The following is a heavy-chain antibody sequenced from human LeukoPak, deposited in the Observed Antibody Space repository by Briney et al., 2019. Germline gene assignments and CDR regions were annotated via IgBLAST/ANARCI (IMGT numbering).Heavy chain of an antibody. V-gene: IGHV1-69*04. D-gene: IGHD6-19*01. CDR2: IIPILGIA. CDR1: GGTFSSYA. CDR3: ATEYSRGWYSY. Sequence: ASVKVSCKASGGTFSSYAISWVRQAPGQGLEWMGRIIPILGIANYAQKFQGRVTITADKSTSTAYMELSSLRSEDTAVYYCATEYSRGWYSYWGQGTLVTVSS. J-gene: IGHJ4*02.